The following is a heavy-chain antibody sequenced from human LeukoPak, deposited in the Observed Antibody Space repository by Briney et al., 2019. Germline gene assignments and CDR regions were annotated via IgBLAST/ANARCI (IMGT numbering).Heavy chain of an antibody. V-gene: IGHV3-64D*09. CDR1: EFSFRSYP. CDR3: VKGEKDSLTGYLTGGVDY. D-gene: IGHD3-9*01. CDR2: ISSNGGTT. J-gene: IGHJ4*02. Sequence: GGSLRLSCSASEFSFRSYPMHWVRQAPGKGLEYLSAISSNGGTTYYTDSVKGRFTISRDNSKNTLYLQMRNLRPEDTAVYYCVKGEKDSLTGYLTGGVDYWGQGTLVTVSS.